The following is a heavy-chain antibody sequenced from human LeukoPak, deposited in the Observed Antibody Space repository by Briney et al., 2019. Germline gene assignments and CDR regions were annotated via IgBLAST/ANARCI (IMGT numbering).Heavy chain of an antibody. D-gene: IGHD2-15*01. J-gene: IGHJ5*02. CDR2: IYYSGST. V-gene: IGHV4-39*07. CDR1: GGSISGSSYY. CDR3: ARDLASSDCSGGSCYESNWFDP. Sequence: PSETPSLTCTVSGGSISGSSYYWGWIRQPPGKGLEWIGSIYYSGSTYYNPSLKSRVTISVDRSKNQFSLKLSSVTAADTAVYYCARDLASSDCSGGSCYESNWFDPWGQGTLVTVSS.